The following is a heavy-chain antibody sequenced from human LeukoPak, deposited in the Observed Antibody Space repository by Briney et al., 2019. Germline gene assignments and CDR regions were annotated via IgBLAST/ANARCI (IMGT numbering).Heavy chain of an antibody. V-gene: IGHV4-39*07. CDR1: GGSISSSNYY. CDR2: IYYSGST. D-gene: IGHD4-11*01. CDR3: ARSSNYWYFDL. Sequence: SETLSLTCTVSGGSISSSNYYWGWIRQPPGKGLEWIGSIYYSGSTYYNPSLKSRVTISLDTSKNQFSLMLTSVTAADRAVYFCARSSNYWYFDLWGRGTLVTVSS. J-gene: IGHJ2*01.